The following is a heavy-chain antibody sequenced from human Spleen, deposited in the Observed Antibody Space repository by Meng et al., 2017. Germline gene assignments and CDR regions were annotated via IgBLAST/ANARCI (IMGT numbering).Heavy chain of an antibody. CDR2: ISNDGSNK. CDR1: GFIFSNYA. J-gene: IGHJ3*02. D-gene: IGHD3-3*01. CDR3: ARESRGYYGFRAFDI. Sequence: GGPLRLSCAASGFIFSNYAMHWVRQAPGKGPEWVAFISNDGSNKFYGDSVKGRFIISRDNSKNMLYLQMNSLTAEDTAVYYCARESRGYYGFRAFDIWGQGTMVTVSS. V-gene: IGHV3-30*01.